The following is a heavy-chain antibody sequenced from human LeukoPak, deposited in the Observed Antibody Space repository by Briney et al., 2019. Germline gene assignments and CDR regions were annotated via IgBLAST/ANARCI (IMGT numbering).Heavy chain of an antibody. CDR1: GYTFTSYA. CDR3: ARDPYSGSYYGGDALDI. CDR2: INTNTGNP. Sequence: ASVKVSCKASGYTFTSYAMNWVRQAPGQGLEWMGWINTNTGNPTYAQGFTGRFVFSLDTSVSTAYLQISSLKAEDTAVYYCARDPYSGSYYGGDALDIWGQGTMVTVSS. J-gene: IGHJ3*02. D-gene: IGHD1-26*01. V-gene: IGHV7-4-1*02.